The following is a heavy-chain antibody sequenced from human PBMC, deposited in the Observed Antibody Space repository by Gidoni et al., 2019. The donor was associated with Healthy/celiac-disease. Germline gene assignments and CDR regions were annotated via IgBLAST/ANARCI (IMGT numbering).Heavy chain of an antibody. CDR2: IWYDGSNK. J-gene: IGHJ3*02. V-gene: IGHV3-33*01. D-gene: IGHD1-20*01. Sequence: QVQLVESGGGVVQPGRSLRLSCAASGFTFSSYGMHWVRQAPGKGLGWVAVIWYDGSNKYYADYVKGRFTISRDNSKNTLYLQMNSLRAEDTAVYYCARVWSPYIQDAFDIWGQGTMVTVSS. CDR3: ARVWSPYIQDAFDI. CDR1: GFTFSSYG.